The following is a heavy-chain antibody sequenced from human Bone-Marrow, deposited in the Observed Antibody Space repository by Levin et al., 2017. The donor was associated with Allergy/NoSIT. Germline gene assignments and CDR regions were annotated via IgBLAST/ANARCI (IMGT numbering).Heavy chain of an antibody. Sequence: GESLKISCKASGYTFTSYYMHWVRQAPGQGLEWMGIINPSGGSTSYAQKFQGRVTMTRDTSTSTVYMELSSLRSEDTAVYYCARQDLRRFLEWLFHPLGYWGQGTLVTVSS. J-gene: IGHJ4*02. D-gene: IGHD3-3*01. CDR2: INPSGGST. CDR1: GYTFTSYY. V-gene: IGHV1-46*01. CDR3: ARQDLRRFLEWLFHPLGY.